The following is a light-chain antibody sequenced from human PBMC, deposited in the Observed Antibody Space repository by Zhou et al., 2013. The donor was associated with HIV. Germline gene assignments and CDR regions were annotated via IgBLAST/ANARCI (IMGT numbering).Light chain of an antibody. CDR1: QSISSN. V-gene: IGKV3-15*01. Sequence: EIVLTQSPGTLSLSPGERATLSCWASQSISSNLAWYQQKPGQAPRLLIWGASTRSTGAPARFSGSGSGTEFTLTIIRVQSEDYAVYYCLQYNNCCSFGQGTQLEIK. J-gene: IGKJ2*03. CDR2: GAS. CDR3: LQYNNCCS.